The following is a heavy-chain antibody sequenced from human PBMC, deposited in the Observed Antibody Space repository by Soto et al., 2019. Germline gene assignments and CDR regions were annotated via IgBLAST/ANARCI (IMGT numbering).Heavy chain of an antibody. CDR2: IYPGDSDT. CDR3: AASIFYYGMDV. V-gene: IGHV5-51*01. Sequence: PGESLKISCKGSGYTFTNYWIGWVRQMPGKGLEWMGIIYPGDSDTKYNPSFQGQVTISADKSITTTYLQWSSLKASDPAIYYCAASIFYYGMDVWGQGTTVTVSS. CDR1: GYTFTNYW. J-gene: IGHJ6*02.